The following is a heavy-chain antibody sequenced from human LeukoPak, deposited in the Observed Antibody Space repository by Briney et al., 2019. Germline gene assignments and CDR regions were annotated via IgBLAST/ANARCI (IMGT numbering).Heavy chain of an antibody. J-gene: IGHJ4*02. CDR2: INHSGST. CDR1: GGSFSGYY. V-gene: IGHV4-34*01. Sequence: SETLSLTCAVYGGSFSGYYWSWIRQPPGKGLEWIGEINHSGSTNYNPSLKSRVTISVDTSKNQFSLKLSSVTAADTAVYYCARGNYFDYWGQGTLVTVSS. CDR3: ARGNYFDY.